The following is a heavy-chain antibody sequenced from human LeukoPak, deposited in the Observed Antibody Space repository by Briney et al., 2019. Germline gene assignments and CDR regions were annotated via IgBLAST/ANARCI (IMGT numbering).Heavy chain of an antibody. V-gene: IGHV4-59*11. CDR2: LYDSVRT. Sequence: SETLSLTCTVSGGSISSHYWSWLRQPPGRGLEWIAYLYDSVRTKDNPSLKGRVTLSADTSKNQHSLRLSSVTAADTAVYYCATIKRGDIYGYFDFWGQGILVTVSS. CDR1: GGSISSHY. CDR3: ATIKRGDIYGYFDF. J-gene: IGHJ4*02. D-gene: IGHD5-18*01.